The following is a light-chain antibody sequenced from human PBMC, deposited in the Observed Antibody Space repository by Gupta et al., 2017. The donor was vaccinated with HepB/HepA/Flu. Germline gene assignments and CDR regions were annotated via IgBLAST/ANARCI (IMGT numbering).Light chain of an antibody. CDR1: HDIKTF. CDR2: GAS. CDR3: QQDDHLPFT. V-gene: IGKV1-33*01. Sequence: EIKLPQSPSSLSSSVGDRVTITCQATHDIKTFLNWFQQKAGKAPRLLIYGASNLDSGVPPRFSGSGSGTQFSFTITNLQPEDVASYVCQQDDHLPFTFGQGT. J-gene: IGKJ2*01.